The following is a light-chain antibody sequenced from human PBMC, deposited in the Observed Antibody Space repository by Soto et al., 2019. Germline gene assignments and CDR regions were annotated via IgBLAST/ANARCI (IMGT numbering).Light chain of an antibody. V-gene: IGKV1-5*01. CDR3: QQRSNWPWT. CDR2: DAS. J-gene: IGKJ1*01. Sequence: DIQMTQSPSTLSASVGDRVTITCRASQSISSWLAWYQQKPGKAPKLLIYDASNRATGIPARFSGSGSGTDLTLTISSLEPEDFAVYYCQQRSNWPWTFGQGTKVDI. CDR1: QSISSW.